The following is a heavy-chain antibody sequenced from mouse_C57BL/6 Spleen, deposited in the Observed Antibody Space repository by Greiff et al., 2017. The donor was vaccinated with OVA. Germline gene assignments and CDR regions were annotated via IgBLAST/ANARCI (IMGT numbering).Heavy chain of an antibody. J-gene: IGHJ4*01. V-gene: IGHV5-6*01. Sequence: EVKLVESGGDLVKPGGSLKLSCAASGFTFSSYGMSWVRQTPDKRLEWVATISSGGSYTYYPDSVKGRFTISRDNAKNTLYLQMSSLKSEDTAMYYCASLDYDVGYYYAMDYWGQGTSVTVSS. CDR2: ISSGGSYT. D-gene: IGHD2-4*01. CDR3: ASLDYDVGYYYAMDY. CDR1: GFTFSSYG.